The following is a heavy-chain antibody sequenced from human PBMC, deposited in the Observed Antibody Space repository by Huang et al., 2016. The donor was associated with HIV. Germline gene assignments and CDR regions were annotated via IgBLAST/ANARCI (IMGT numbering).Heavy chain of an antibody. CDR3: ATSTPMLGESGGWSGKVVTTENVPYVD. CDR1: GNSFTSLP. D-gene: IGHD3-22*01. CDR2: RCPMLVSA. V-gene: IGHV1-69*01. J-gene: IGHJ4*02. Sequence: QVHLVQSGAEVKKPGSSVKVSCKASGNSFTSLPINWWRQAPGQGLEWMGGRCPMLVSATSAQKCRGRVTISADESTSTAYMELSSLRSDDTAVYYCATSTPMLGESGGWSGKVVTTENVPYVDWGQGTLVTVSS.